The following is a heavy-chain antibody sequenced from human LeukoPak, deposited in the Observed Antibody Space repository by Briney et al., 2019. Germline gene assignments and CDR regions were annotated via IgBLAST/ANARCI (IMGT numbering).Heavy chain of an antibody. J-gene: IGHJ6*04. V-gene: IGHV1-24*01. Sequence: ASVNVSCKVSGYTLTELSMHWVRQAPGKGLEWMGGFDPEDGETIYAQKFQGRVTMTEDTSTDTAYMELSSLRSEDTAVYYCATTYYGDYGMDVWGKGTTVTVSS. CDR1: GYTLTELS. CDR3: ATTYYGDYGMDV. D-gene: IGHD4-17*01. CDR2: FDPEDGET.